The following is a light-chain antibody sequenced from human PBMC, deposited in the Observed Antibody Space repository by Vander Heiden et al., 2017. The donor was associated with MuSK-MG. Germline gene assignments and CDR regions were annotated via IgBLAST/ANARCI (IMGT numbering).Light chain of an antibody. Sequence: DIQMTNSPSSLSASVGDSVTITCRASQSISSYLNWYQRKPGKAPKLLIYAASSLQSGVPSRFSGSGAGTDFTLSISMLQPEDFATYYCQQSDSTPWTFGQGTKVXIK. CDR1: QSISSY. J-gene: IGKJ1*01. CDR3: QQSDSTPWT. CDR2: AAS. V-gene: IGKV1-39*01.